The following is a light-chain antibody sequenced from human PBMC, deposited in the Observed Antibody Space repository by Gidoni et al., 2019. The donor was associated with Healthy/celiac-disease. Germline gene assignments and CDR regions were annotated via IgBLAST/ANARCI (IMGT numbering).Light chain of an antibody. CDR2: VAS. Sequence: IQTTQSPSSLSGYVGDRVTNTCRASQSIRNYLNWYQQKPGKAHNALISVASSLKRGGPKKFSGSGTGTDFTLTISSLQPEDFATYYCQQSYSTPFTFGQGTRLEIK. CDR1: QSIRNY. J-gene: IGKJ5*01. CDR3: QQSYSTPFT. V-gene: IGKV1-39*01.